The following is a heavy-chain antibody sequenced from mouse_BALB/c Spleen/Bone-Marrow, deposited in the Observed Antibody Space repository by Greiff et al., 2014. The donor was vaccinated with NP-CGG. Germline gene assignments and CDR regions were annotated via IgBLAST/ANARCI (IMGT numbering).Heavy chain of an antibody. D-gene: IGHD4-1*01. CDR3: ARALTGTWFAY. CDR1: GYTFTRYY. CDR2: IYPGNVNT. Sequence: QVQLQQSGPELVKPGASVKISCKASGYTFTRYYIHWVKQRPGQGLEWIGWIYPGNVNTKYNEKFKDKATLTADKSSSTAYMQPSSLTSEDSAVYFCARALTGTWFAYWGQGTLVTVSA. V-gene: IGHV1S56*01. J-gene: IGHJ3*01.